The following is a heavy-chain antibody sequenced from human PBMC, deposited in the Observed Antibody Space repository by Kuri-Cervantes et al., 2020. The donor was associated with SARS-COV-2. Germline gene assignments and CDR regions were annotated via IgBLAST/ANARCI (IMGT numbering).Heavy chain of an antibody. V-gene: IGHV4-4*07. CDR3: ARGLGIQLWVYPLDH. CDR1: GGSISSYY. D-gene: IGHD5-18*01. CDR2: IYTSGST. J-gene: IGHJ5*02. Sequence: SETLSLTCTVSGGSISSYYWSWIRQPAGKGLEWIWRIYTSGSTNYNPSPKSRVTMSVATSKNQLSLKLSSVTAADTAVYYCARGLGIQLWVYPLDHWGQGTLVTVSS.